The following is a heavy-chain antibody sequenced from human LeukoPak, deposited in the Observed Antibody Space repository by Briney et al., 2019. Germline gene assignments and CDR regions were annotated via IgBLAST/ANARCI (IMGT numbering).Heavy chain of an antibody. CDR1: GFTFSSYG. J-gene: IGHJ4*02. Sequence: PGRSLRLSCAASGFTFSSYGMHWVRQAPGKGLEWVAVIWYDGSNKYYADSVKGRFTVSRDNSKNTLYLQMSSLRAEDTAVYYCAKDQYRFTMVRGLIDHWGQGTLVTVSS. D-gene: IGHD3-10*01. V-gene: IGHV3-33*06. CDR3: AKDQYRFTMVRGLIDH. CDR2: IWYDGSNK.